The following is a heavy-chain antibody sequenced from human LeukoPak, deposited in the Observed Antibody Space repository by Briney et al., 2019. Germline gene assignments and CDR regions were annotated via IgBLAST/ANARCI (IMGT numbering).Heavy chain of an antibody. D-gene: IGHD2-8*02. V-gene: IGHV4-34*01. CDR1: GGSFSGYY. CDR3: AREGYCTGGVCLNRQFDY. Sequence: SETLSLTCAVHGGSFSGYYWSWIRQPPGKGLEWIGEINHSGSTNYNPSLKSRVTISVDTSKNQFSLKLSSVTAADTAVYYCAREGYCTGGVCLNRQFDYWGQGTLVTVSS. J-gene: IGHJ4*02. CDR2: INHSGST.